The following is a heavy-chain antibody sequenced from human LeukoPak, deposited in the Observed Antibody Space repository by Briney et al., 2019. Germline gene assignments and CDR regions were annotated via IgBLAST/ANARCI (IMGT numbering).Heavy chain of an antibody. D-gene: IGHD5-12*01. J-gene: IGHJ4*02. CDR1: GGSISGYY. CDR2: IYCSGST. V-gene: IGHV4-59*08. CDR3: ARLGEGYSGYDFLDY. Sequence: SETLSLTCTVSGGSISGYYWSWIRQTPGKGLDWIGYIYCSGSTNYNPSLKSRVIISVDTSKNQFSLKLSSVTAADTAVYYCARLGEGYSGYDFLDYWGQGTLVTVSS.